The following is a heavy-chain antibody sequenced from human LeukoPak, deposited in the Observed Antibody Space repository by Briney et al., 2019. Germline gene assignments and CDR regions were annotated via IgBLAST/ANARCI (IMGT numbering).Heavy chain of an antibody. J-gene: IGHJ4*02. CDR1: GFTLSSYS. CDR2: ISSSSSYI. D-gene: IGHD4-17*01. CDR3: ARDDGDYVRRFDY. Sequence: KTGGSLRLSCAASGFTLSSYSMNWVRQAPGKGLEWVSSISSSSSYIYYADSVKGRFAISRDNAKNSLYLQMNSLRAEDTAVYYCARDDGDYVRRFDYWGQGTLVTVSS. V-gene: IGHV3-21*01.